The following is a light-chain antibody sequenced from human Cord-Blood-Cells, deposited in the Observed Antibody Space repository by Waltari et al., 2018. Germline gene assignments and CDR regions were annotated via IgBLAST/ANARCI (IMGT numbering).Light chain of an antibody. J-gene: IGKJ3*01. V-gene: IGKV1-39*01. CDR2: AAS. CDR1: QSISSY. Sequence: DIQLTQLTPSLSASVGDRDTITGRASQSISSYLNWYQQKPGKAPKLLIYAASSLQSGVPSRFSGSGSGTDFTLTISSLQPEDFATYDCQQSYSTLFTFGPGTKVDI. CDR3: QQSYSTLFT.